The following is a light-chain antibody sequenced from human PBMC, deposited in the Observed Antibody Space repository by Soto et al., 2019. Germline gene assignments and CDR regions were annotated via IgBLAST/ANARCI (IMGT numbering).Light chain of an antibody. CDR2: DVN. Sequence: QSVLTQPRSVSGSPGQSVTISCTGASGDIGGYNYVSWYQHHPGKAPKLIIFDVNKRPSGVPDRFSGSKSGNTASLTISGLQPEDEADYYCQSYDSSLSGSVFGGGTKVTVL. CDR3: QSYDSSLSGSV. CDR1: SGDIGGYNY. V-gene: IGLV2-11*01. J-gene: IGLJ2*01.